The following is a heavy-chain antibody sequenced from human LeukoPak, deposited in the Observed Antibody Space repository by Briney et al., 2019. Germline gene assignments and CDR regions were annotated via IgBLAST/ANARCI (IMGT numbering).Heavy chain of an antibody. D-gene: IGHD3-10*01. CDR1: GFTFSSYA. J-gene: IGHJ5*02. CDR3: AKELKYYYGSGDNWFDP. V-gene: IGHV3-23*01. CDR2: ISGSGGST. Sequence: GGSLRLSRAASGFTFSSYAMSWVRQAPGKGLEWVSGISGSGGSTYYADSVKGRFTISRDNSKNTLSLQMNSLRAEDTAVYYCAKELKYYYGSGDNWFDPWGQGTLVTVSS.